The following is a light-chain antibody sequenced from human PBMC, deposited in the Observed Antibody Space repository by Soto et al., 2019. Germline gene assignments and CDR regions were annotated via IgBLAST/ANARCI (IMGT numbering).Light chain of an antibody. CDR1: QRISSH. V-gene: IGKV1-39*01. J-gene: IGKJ2*01. Sequence: DIQMTQSPSSLSASVGDRVTITCRASQRISSHLNWYQQRPGNAPNLLIYAASSLQSGVPSRFSGSGSGTDFTLTISSLQPEDFATYYCQQSYSTPYTFGRGTKVEI. CDR3: QQSYSTPYT. CDR2: AAS.